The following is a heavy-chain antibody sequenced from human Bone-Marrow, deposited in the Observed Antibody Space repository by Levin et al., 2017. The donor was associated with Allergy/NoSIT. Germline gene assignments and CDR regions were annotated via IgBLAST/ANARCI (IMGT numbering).Heavy chain of an antibody. D-gene: IGHD3-22*01. CDR2: ISSSGSTI. CDR3: ARGRIVVTGFDY. J-gene: IGHJ4*02. Sequence: GESLKISCAASGFTFSDYYMSWIRQAPGKGLEWVSYISSSGSTIYYADSVKGRFTISRDNAKNSLYLQMNSLRAEDTAVYYCARGRIVVTGFDYWGQGTLVTVSS. CDR1: GFTFSDYY. V-gene: IGHV3-11*01.